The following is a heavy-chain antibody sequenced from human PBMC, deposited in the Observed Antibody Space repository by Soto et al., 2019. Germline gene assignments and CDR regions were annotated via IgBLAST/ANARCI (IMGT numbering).Heavy chain of an antibody. CDR1: GFTFSSYE. J-gene: IGHJ6*02. D-gene: IGHD1-26*01. V-gene: IGHV3-48*03. CDR3: AKAPREGWPARGYGMDV. Sequence: PGGSLRLSCAASGFTFSSYEMNWVRQAPGKGLEWVSYISSSGSSIYYADSVKGRFTISRDNAKNSLYLQMNSLRVEDTAVYYCAKAPREGWPARGYGMDVWGQGTTVTVSS. CDR2: ISSSGSSI.